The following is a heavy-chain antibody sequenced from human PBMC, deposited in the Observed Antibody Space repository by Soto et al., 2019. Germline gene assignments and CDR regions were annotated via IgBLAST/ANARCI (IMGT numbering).Heavy chain of an antibody. Sequence: GGSLRLSCAVSGFTFSDYYMTWIRQAPGKGLEWVSYISSSTSHTNYADSVKGRFTISRDNAKNTLFLQMNSLRAEDTAVYYCAKGRYGSSRYFYDYWGQGTLVTVSS. CDR3: AKGRYGSSRYFYDY. D-gene: IGHD6-13*01. V-gene: IGHV3-11*03. CDR1: GFTFSDYY. CDR2: ISSSTSHT. J-gene: IGHJ4*02.